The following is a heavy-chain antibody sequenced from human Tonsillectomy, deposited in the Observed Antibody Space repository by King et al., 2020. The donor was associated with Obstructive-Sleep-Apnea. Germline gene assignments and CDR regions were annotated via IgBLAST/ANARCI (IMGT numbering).Heavy chain of an antibody. D-gene: IGHD3-10*01. V-gene: IGHV3-30*02. J-gene: IGHJ4*02. CDR3: AKDGYYYGSGSYYLFDY. CDR2: RRYDGSNK. Sequence: VQLVESGGGVVQPGGSLRLSCAASGFTFSSYGMHWVRQSPGKGLEWVAFRRYDGSNKYYADSLNGRFTISRDNSKNTLYLQMTSLRAEDTALYYCAKDGYYYGSGSYYLFDYWGQGTLVTVSS. CDR1: GFTFSSYG.